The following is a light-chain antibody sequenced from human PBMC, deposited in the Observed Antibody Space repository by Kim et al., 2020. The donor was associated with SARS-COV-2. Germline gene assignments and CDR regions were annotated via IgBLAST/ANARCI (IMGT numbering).Light chain of an antibody. CDR1: TLRSYY. V-gene: IGLV3-19*01. CDR2: GKN. Sequence: ALGQTVRSTCQGDTLRSYYASWYQQKPGQAPVLVIYGKNNRPSGIPDRFSGSSSGNTASLTITGAQAEDEADYYCNSRDSSGNYVFGTGTKVTVL. CDR3: NSRDSSGNYV. J-gene: IGLJ1*01.